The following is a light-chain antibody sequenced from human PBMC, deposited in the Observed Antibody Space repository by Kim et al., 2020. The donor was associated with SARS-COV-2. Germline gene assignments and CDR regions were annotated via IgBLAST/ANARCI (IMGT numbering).Light chain of an antibody. V-gene: IGKV3-11*01. J-gene: IGKJ3*01. CDR2: DAS. Sequence: VAPGERVTISCRASQSVSSNLAWYQPKPGPAPRLLNYDASSRATGIPARFSGSGSGTDFTLTISRLEPEDFAVYYSQQRSNWPLTFGGGTKVDIK. CDR3: QQRSNWPLT. CDR1: QSVSSN.